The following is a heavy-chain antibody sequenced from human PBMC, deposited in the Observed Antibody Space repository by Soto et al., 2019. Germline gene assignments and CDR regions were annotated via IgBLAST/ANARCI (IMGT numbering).Heavy chain of an antibody. V-gene: IGHV1-46*01. CDR3: ARDGSTKRQIDYDFWSGYLLGDYYGMDV. J-gene: IGHJ6*02. CDR1: GYTFTSYD. D-gene: IGHD3-3*01. Sequence: ASVKVSCKASGYTFTSYDMHWVRQAPGQGLEWMGIINPSGGSTSYAQKFQGRVTMTRDTSTSTVYMELSSLRSEDTAVYYCARDGSTKRQIDYDFWSGYLLGDYYGMDVWGQGTTVTVSS. CDR2: INPSGGST.